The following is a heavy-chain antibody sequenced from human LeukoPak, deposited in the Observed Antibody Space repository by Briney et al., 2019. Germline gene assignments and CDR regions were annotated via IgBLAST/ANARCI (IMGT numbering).Heavy chain of an antibody. V-gene: IGHV1-18*01. CDR1: GYTFTSYG. CDR3: ARGQADYYYDSSGYGFDY. Sequence: RASVTVSCXXSGYTFTSYGISWVRQAPGQGLEWMGWISAYNGNTNYAQKLQGRVTMPTDTSTSTAYMELRSLRSDDTAVYYCARGQADYYYDSSGYGFDYWGQGTLVTVSS. J-gene: IGHJ4*02. D-gene: IGHD3-22*01. CDR2: ISAYNGNT.